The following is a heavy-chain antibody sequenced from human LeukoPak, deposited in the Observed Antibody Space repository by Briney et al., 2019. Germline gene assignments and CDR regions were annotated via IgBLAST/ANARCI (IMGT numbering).Heavy chain of an antibody. Sequence: ASVKVSCKASGGTFSSYAISWVRQAPGQGLEWMGGIIPIFGTANDAQKFQGRVTITADESTSTAYMELSSLRSEDTAVYYCARDMDPDAFDIWGQGTMVTVSS. V-gene: IGHV1-69*13. J-gene: IGHJ3*02. CDR3: ARDMDPDAFDI. CDR1: GGTFSSYA. CDR2: IIPIFGTA. D-gene: IGHD3-10*01.